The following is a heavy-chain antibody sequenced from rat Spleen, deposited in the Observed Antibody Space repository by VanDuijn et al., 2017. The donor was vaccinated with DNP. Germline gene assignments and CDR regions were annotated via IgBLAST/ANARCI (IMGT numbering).Heavy chain of an antibody. Sequence: EVQLVESGGGLVQPGRSLKLSCAASGFTFSDYAMVWARQAPKKGLEGVTTSSYDGNRVYYRDSVKGRFTISRDDAKRTLYLQMDSLTSEDTATYYCARHRERPYFDYWGQGVMVTVSS. CDR3: ARHRERPYFDY. V-gene: IGHV5-17*01. CDR1: GFTFSDYA. J-gene: IGHJ2*01. CDR2: SSYDGNRV.